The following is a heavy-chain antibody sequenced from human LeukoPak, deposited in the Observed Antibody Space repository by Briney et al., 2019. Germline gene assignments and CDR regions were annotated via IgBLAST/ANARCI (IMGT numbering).Heavy chain of an antibody. D-gene: IGHD5-12*01. J-gene: IGHJ4*02. CDR2: INHSGGT. CDR1: GGSLGVYY. CDR3: AKEWIRGTPDY. V-gene: IGHV4-34*01. Sequence: PSETLSLTCAVYGGSLGVYYWSWIRQPPGKGLEWIGEINHSGGTNHNPSLKSRVTISVDTSRNQFSLKLSSVTAADTAVYYCAKEWIRGTPDYWGQGTLVTVSS.